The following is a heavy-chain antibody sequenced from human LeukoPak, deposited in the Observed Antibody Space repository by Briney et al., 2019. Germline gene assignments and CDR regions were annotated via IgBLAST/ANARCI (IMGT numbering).Heavy chain of an antibody. V-gene: IGHV3-48*04. J-gene: IGHJ4*02. D-gene: IGHD3-22*01. CDR3: ARYYDDGSTYKLLDY. CDR1: GFTFSSYS. CDR2: ISSGSTST. Sequence: GGSLRLSCAASGFTFSSYSMNWVRQAPGKGLGWVSYISSGSTSTSYADSVKGRFTISRDNAKNSLYLQMSSLRAEDTAVYYCARYYDDGSTYKLLDYWGQGTLVTVSS.